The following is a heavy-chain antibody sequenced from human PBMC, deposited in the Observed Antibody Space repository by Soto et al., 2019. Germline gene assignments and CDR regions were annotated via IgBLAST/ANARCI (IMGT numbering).Heavy chain of an antibody. D-gene: IGHD3-22*01. V-gene: IGHV1-18*01. CDR2: VSTNDDRT. J-gene: IGHJ4*02. CDR3: TRELNTDSSAYYSFAY. CDR1: GYTFTAYG. Sequence: QVQLVQSGPEVKMPGASVKVSCKTSGYTFTAYGIAWLRQAPGQRPEWMGWVSTNDDRTNYAQKFQGRVTMTTDRSTTTTYMELRSLRADDTAVYYCTRELNTDSSAYYSFAYWGQGTLVTVSS.